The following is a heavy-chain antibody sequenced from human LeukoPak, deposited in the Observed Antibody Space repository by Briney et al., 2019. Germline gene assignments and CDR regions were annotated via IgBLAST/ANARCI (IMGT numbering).Heavy chain of an antibody. CDR1: GFTFSSYA. CDR2: IRYDGSQK. Sequence: PGGSLRLSCAASGFTFSSYAMSWVRQAPGKGLDWVSFIRYDGSQKYDADSVKGRFTISRDNSKNTLYLQMNSLRTDDTAVYYCAKVLDYGDYGGFNFWGQGTLVTVSS. D-gene: IGHD4-17*01. V-gene: IGHV3-30*02. CDR3: AKVLDYGDYGGFNF. J-gene: IGHJ4*02.